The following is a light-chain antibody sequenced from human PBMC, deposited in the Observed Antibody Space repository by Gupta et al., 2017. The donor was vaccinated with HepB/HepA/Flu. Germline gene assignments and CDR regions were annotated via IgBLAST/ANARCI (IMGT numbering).Light chain of an antibody. J-gene: IGKJ1*01. CDR2: LGS. V-gene: IGKV2-28*01. CDR1: QSLLHSYGYNY. Sequence: DIVMAPSPLPPSVTPGESTYIPCTSSQSLLHSYGYNYVDWFVQRPGQPPQSLMYLGSTRATGVPDRFSGSGSGTTFTLRISKVEAGDVGVYYCMQTLQTPGTFGQGTKVDIK. CDR3: MQTLQTPGT.